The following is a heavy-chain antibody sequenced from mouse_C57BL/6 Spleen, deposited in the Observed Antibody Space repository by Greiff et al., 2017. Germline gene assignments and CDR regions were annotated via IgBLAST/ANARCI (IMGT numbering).Heavy chain of an antibody. CDR3: AREGTSDY. CDR1: GYTFTSYW. Sequence: QVQLQQPGAELVKPGASVKLSCKASGYTFTSYWMQWVKQRPGQGLEWIGEIDPSDSYTNYNQKFKGKATLTVDTSSSTAYMQLSSLTSEDSAVYYCAREGTSDYWGKGTTLTVSS. J-gene: IGHJ2*01. D-gene: IGHD3-3*01. CDR2: IDPSDSYT. V-gene: IGHV1-50*01.